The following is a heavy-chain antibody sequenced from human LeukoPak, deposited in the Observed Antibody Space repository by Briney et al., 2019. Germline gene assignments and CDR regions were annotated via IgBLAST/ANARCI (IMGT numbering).Heavy chain of an antibody. J-gene: IGHJ4*02. V-gene: IGHV3-7*01. D-gene: IGHD5-18*01. CDR2: IKEDGREK. CDR3: ASLSPPDTAMVKVL. CDR1: GFTFSSYG. Sequence: PGGSLRLSCAAPGFTFSSYGMHWVRQAPGQGLEWVASIKEDGREKFYVDSVKGRFTISRDDAKNSLYLQMDSLRVEDTAVYYCASLSPPDTAMVKVLWGQGTLVTVSS.